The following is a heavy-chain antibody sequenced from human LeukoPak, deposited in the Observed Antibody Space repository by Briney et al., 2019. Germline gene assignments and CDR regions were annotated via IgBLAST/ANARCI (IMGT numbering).Heavy chain of an antibody. Sequence: GGSLRLSCAASGFTFSSYGMHWVRQAPGKGLEWVAVISYDGSNKYYADSVKGRFTISRDNSKNTLYLQMNSLRAEDTAVYYCAKDAGYSSSFDYWGQGTLVTVSS. D-gene: IGHD6-13*01. CDR3: AKDAGYSSSFDY. J-gene: IGHJ4*02. CDR1: GFTFSSYG. CDR2: ISYDGSNK. V-gene: IGHV3-30*18.